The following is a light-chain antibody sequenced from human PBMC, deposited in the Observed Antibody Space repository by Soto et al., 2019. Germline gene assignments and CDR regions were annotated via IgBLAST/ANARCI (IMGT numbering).Light chain of an antibody. CDR2: EVN. Sequence: QSALTQPASVSGSPGQSITISCAGTGSDVGAYNLVSWYQQHPGKAPKLIICEVNTRPSGVPDRFSGSKSGTSASLAISGLQSEDEADYYCAAWDDSLNGRYVFGTGTKVTVL. CDR1: GSDVGAYNL. CDR3: AAWDDSLNGRYV. J-gene: IGLJ1*01. V-gene: IGLV2-14*02.